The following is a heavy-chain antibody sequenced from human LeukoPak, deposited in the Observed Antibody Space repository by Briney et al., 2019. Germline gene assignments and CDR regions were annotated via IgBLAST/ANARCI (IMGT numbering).Heavy chain of an antibody. J-gene: IGHJ4*02. Sequence: GGSLRLSCAASGFTFSNYAMSWVRQAPGKGLGWVSSMSGSGGSTYYADSVKGRFTISRDNSKNTLYLQMNNLRAEDTALYYCAKNQGQWLVPVDYWGQGTLVTVSS. CDR1: GFTFSNYA. D-gene: IGHD6-19*01. CDR2: MSGSGGST. CDR3: AKNQGQWLVPVDY. V-gene: IGHV3-23*01.